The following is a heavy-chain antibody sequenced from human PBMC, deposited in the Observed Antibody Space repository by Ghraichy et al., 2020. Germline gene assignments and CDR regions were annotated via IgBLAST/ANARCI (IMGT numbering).Heavy chain of an antibody. CDR3: ARDEQLRDFYNGMDV. CDR1: GYTFTGYY. CDR2: INLNSGGT. Sequence: ASVKVSCKASGYTFTGYYIHWVRQAPGQGLEWMGWINLNSGGTNYAQKFQGRVIMTRDTSISTAYMELSRLRSDDTAVYYCARDEQLRDFYNGMDVWGQGTTVTVSS. V-gene: IGHV1-2*02. J-gene: IGHJ6*02. D-gene: IGHD6-13*01.